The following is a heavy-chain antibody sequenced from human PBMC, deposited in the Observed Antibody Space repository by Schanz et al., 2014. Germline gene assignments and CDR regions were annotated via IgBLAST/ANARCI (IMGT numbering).Heavy chain of an antibody. Sequence: EVQLEESGGGLVQPGGSLRVSCAATGFTFSDYAVSWVRRARGRGLEWVSAISDSGGSMFYAASVTGRFPISRDNSKNTPYLQINSLRAEDTAMYYCARRVPCSFGLDVWGQGATVTVSS. CDR2: ISDSGGSM. CDR1: GFTFSDYA. V-gene: IGHV3-23*04. D-gene: IGHD1-1*01. J-gene: IGHJ6*02. CDR3: ARRVPCSFGLDV.